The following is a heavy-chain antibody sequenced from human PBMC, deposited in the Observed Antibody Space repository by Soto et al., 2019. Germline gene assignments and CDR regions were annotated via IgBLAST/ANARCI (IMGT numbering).Heavy chain of an antibody. Sequence: QVQLVESGGGVVQPGRSLRLSCTASGFTFSNYDMHWVRQAPGKGLEWVAVISYDGGKEYYADSLKGRFTISRDNSRNMIYLDCASQRTEDAALYYCARDELVVKGASRLTVTGPAGDYWGQGTLVTVSS. CDR1: GFTFSNYD. CDR2: ISYDGGKE. D-gene: IGHD6-19*01. J-gene: IGHJ4*02. V-gene: IGHV3-30*03. CDR3: ARDELVVKGASRLTVTGPAGDY.